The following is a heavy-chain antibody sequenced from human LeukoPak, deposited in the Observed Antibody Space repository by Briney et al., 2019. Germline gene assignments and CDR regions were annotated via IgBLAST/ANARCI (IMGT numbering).Heavy chain of an antibody. CDR1: GFTFNSYA. D-gene: IGHD4-17*01. J-gene: IGHJ4*02. Sequence: GSLRLSCAASGFTFNSYAMSWVRQAPGKGLEWVAVISYDGSNKYYADSVKGRFTISRDNSKNTLYLQMNSLRAEDTAVYYCAKEYDYGDYFLDYWGQGTLVTVSS. V-gene: IGHV3-30*18. CDR3: AKEYDYGDYFLDY. CDR2: ISYDGSNK.